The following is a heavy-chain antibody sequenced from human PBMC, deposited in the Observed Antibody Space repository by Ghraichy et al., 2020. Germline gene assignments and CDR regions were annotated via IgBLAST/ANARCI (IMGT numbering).Heavy chain of an antibody. CDR1: GGSISSYF. D-gene: IGHD4-11*01. CDR2: ISFSGST. V-gene: IGHV4-59*01. J-gene: IGHJ6*02. CDR3: ARSTTALYGMDV. Sequence: SETLSLTCSVSGGSISSYFWSWIRQPPGKGLECIGYISFSGSTNYNPFLKSRVTISADTSKNQFSLRLTSVTAADTAIYYCARSTTALYGMDVWGQGTTVTVSS.